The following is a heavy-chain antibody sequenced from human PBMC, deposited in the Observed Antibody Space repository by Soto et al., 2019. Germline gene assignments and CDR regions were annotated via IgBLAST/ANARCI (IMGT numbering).Heavy chain of an antibody. CDR3: ARRIHWGFYYDSSGPKPGAFDI. V-gene: IGHV1-69*13. J-gene: IGHJ3*02. Sequence: SVKVSCKASGGTFSSYAISWVRQAPGQGXEWMGGIIPIFGTANYAQKFQGRVTITADESTSTAYMELSSLRSEDTAVYYCARRIHWGFYYDSSGPKPGAFDIWGQGTMVTVSS. D-gene: IGHD3-22*01. CDR1: GGTFSSYA. CDR2: IIPIFGTA.